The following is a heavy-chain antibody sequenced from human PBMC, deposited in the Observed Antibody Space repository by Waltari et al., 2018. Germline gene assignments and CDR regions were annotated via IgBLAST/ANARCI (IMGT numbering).Heavy chain of an antibody. CDR2: IYPGDSDT. Sequence: EVQLVQSGAEVKKPGKSLKFSCKVFDSSFPSYWTAWFRKFPGKGLDWLGIIYPGDSDTRYSPSFQGKVTISADKSISTAYLQWSSLKASDTAMYYCARLTPYDFWSGSNDAFDIWGQGTMVTVSS. CDR1: DSSFPSYW. J-gene: IGHJ3*02. V-gene: IGHV5-51*01. CDR3: ARLTPYDFWSGSNDAFDI. D-gene: IGHD3-3*01.